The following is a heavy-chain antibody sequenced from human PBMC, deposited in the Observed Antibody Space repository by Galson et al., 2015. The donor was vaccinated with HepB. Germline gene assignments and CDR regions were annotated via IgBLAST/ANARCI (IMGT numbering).Heavy chain of an antibody. V-gene: IGHV3-7*04. CDR1: GFTFSNLY. D-gene: IGHD3-3*01. Sequence: SLRLSCATSGFTFSNLYMNWVRQAPGKGLEWVTNIKADGTEKNYVDSVKGRFIISRDNAKNSLYLQMNNLRAEDTAVYYCVRGHYDNYCGQGTLVTVSS. J-gene: IGHJ4*02. CDR3: VRGHYDNY. CDR2: IKADGTEK.